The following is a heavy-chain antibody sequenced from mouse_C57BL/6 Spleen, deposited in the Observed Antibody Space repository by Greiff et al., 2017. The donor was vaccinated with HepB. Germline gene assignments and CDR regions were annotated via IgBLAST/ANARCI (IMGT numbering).Heavy chain of an antibody. CDR3: ARAVTTVYAMDY. CDR1: GYSFTGYF. J-gene: IGHJ4*01. CDR2: INPYNGDT. V-gene: IGHV1-20*01. Sequence: EVKLMESGPELVKPGDSVKISCKASGYSFTGYFMNWVMQSHGKSLEWIGRINPYNGDTFYNQKFKGKATLTVDKSSSTAHMELRSLTSEDSAVYYCARAVTTVYAMDYWGQGTSVTVSS. D-gene: IGHD1-1*01.